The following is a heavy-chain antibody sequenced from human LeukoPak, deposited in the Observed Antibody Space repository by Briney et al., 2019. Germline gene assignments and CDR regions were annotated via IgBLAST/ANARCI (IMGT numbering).Heavy chain of an antibody. CDR2: ISGSGGST. D-gene: IGHD1-26*01. CDR1: GFTFSSYA. CDR3: AKVDNQYSGSYYWFGAFDI. Sequence: GGSLRLSCAASGFTFSSYAMSWVRQAPGKGLEWVSAISGSGGSTYYADSVKGRFTISRDNSKNTLYLQMNSLRAEDTAVYYCAKVDNQYSGSYYWFGAFDIWGQGTMVTVSS. J-gene: IGHJ3*02. V-gene: IGHV3-23*01.